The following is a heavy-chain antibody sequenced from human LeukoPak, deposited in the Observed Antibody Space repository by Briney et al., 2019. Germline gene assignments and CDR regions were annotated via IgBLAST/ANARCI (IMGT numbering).Heavy chain of an antibody. CDR3: AKGKSRAYLSWFDP. CDR1: GFTFSNYA. J-gene: IGHJ5*02. Sequence: GGSLRLSCAASGFTFSNYAMTWVRQAPGKGLDYVSVLSPTGGTTYYADSVKGRFTISRDNSKNTRYLLMDSLRADDTALYYCAKGKSRAYLSWFDPWGLGTLVTVSS. CDR2: LSPTGGTT. V-gene: IGHV3-23*01.